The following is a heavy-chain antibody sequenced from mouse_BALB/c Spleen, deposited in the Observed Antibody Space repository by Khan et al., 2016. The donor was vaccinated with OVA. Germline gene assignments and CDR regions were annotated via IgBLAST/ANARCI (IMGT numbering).Heavy chain of an antibody. CDR3: ALKYPFAY. Sequence: QVQLQQPGAELVMPGASVKMSCKASGYTFTDYWMHWVKQRPGQGLEWIGAIDTSDSYTNYNQKFKGKATLTVDESSSTAYMQLSSLTSEDSAVYYCALKYPFAYWGQGTLVTVSA. J-gene: IGHJ3*01. CDR2: IDTSDSYT. V-gene: IGHV1-69*01. CDR1: GYTFTDYW.